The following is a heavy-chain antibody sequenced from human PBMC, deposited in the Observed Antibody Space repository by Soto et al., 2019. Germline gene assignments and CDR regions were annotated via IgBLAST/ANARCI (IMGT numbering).Heavy chain of an antibody. J-gene: IGHJ4*02. CDR3: ARGVTAGGDY. V-gene: IGHV1-8*01. D-gene: IGHD1-26*01. CDR1: GYSFTSLD. Sequence: QVQLVQSGAEVREPGASVKVSCKASGYSFTSLDINWVRQTTGQGLEWMGWMQPSSGRTGYAQKFQGTVTMTRDTSINTAYMELSSLTSDDTAFYYCARGVTAGGDYWGQATLVTVTS. CDR2: MQPSSGRT.